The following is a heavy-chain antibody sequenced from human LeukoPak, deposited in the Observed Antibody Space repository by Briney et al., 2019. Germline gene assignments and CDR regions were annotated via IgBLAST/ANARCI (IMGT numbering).Heavy chain of an antibody. CDR3: ARDGRYCSGGSCYSTVGAFDI. CDR1: GFTFDDYA. Sequence: GGSLRLSCAASGFTFDDYAMHWVRQAPGKGLEWVANIKLDGSENSYVDSVKGRFTISRDNAKNSLYLQMNSLRAEDTAVYYCARDGRYCSGGSCYSTVGAFDIWGQGTMVTVSS. V-gene: IGHV3-7*01. D-gene: IGHD2-15*01. J-gene: IGHJ3*02. CDR2: IKLDGSEN.